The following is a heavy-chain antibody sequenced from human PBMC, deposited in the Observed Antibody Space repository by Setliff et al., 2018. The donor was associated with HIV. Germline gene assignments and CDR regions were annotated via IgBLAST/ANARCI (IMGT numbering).Heavy chain of an antibody. CDR3: ARGIDNFWSGYVR. CDR1: GGSISSHY. CDR2: IYYNGNT. J-gene: IGHJ4*02. D-gene: IGHD3-3*01. Sequence: SETLSLTCTVSGGSISSHYWSWIRLPPGKGLEWIGTIYYNGNTNYNPSLKSRVTILVDTSKNLFSLKLSSVTPADTAVYYYARGIDNFWSGYVRWGQGTLVTVSS. V-gene: IGHV4-59*11.